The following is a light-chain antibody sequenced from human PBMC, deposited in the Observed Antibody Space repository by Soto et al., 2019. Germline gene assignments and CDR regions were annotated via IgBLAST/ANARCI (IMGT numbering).Light chain of an antibody. CDR1: SSNIGNNY. J-gene: IGLJ2*01. CDR2: DNN. Sequence: QSVLTQPPSVSAPPGQKVTISCSGSSSNIGNNYVSWYQQLPGTAPKLLIYDNNKRPSGIPDRFSGSKSGTSATLGITGLQTGDEADYYGGTWDSSLSGVVFGGGTKLTVL. V-gene: IGLV1-51*01. CDR3: GTWDSSLSGVV.